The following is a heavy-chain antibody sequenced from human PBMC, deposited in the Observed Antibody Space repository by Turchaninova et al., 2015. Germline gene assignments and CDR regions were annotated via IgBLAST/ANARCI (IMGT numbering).Heavy chain of an antibody. CDR3: AREAAGAIDI. J-gene: IGHJ3*02. D-gene: IGHD6-25*01. CDR2: IYYSGST. V-gene: IGHV4-59*01. Sequence: QVQLQESGPGLVKPSETLSRTCTVSGGSISSYYWSWVRQPPGKGLEWIGFIYYSGSTNYNPSLKSRVTISVDTAMDQFSLNLSSVTAADTAAYYCAREAAGAIDIWGQGTMVTVSS. CDR1: GGSISSYY.